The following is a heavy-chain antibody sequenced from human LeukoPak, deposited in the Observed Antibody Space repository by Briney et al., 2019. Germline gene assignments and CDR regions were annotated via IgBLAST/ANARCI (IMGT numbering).Heavy chain of an antibody. CDR2: TYYSGST. Sequence: NPSETLSLTCTVSGGSISSYYWSWIRQPPGKGLEWIGYTYYSGSTNYNPSLKSRVTISVDTSKNQFSLKLSSVTAADTAVYYCARSGGEQVDYWGQGTLVTVSS. V-gene: IGHV4-59*01. J-gene: IGHJ4*02. CDR3: ARSGGEQVDY. CDR1: GGSISSYY. D-gene: IGHD1-26*01.